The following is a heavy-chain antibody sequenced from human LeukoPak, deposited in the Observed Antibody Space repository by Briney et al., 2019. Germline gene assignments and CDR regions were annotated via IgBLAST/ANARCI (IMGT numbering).Heavy chain of an antibody. Sequence: PSETLSLTCTVSGGSISSSSYYWGWIRQPPGKGLEWIGSIYYSGSTYYNPSLKSRATISVDTSKNRFSLELSSVTAADTAVYYWARDDTTVTTYYFDYWGQGTLVTVSS. V-gene: IGHV4-39*07. CDR3: ARDDTTVTTYYFDY. CDR1: GGSISSSSYY. D-gene: IGHD4-11*01. J-gene: IGHJ4*02. CDR2: IYYSGST.